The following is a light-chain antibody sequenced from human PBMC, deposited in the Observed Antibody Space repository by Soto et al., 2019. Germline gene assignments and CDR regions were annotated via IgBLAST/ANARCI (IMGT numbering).Light chain of an antibody. CDR2: DAS. CDR1: QNIINY. CDR3: QQRLRWPLT. V-gene: IGKV3-11*01. Sequence: EIVLTQSPATLSLSPGERATLSCRASQNIINYLAWYQQKPGQAPRLLIYDASNRATGIPARFSGSGSGTDFTLTISSLEPEDSAVYYGQQRLRWPLTFGGGTKVEIK. J-gene: IGKJ4*01.